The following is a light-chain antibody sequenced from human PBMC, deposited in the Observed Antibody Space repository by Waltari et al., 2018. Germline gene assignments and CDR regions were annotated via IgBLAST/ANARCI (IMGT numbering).Light chain of an antibody. CDR3: PGSVT. Sequence: DIVMTQSPDSLAVSLGERATINCKSSQSVLYSSNNKNYLAWYQQKPGQPPKLLIYWASTRESGVPDRFSGSGSGTDFTLTISSLQAEDVAVYYCPGSVTFGPGTKVDIK. CDR2: WAS. V-gene: IGKV4-1*01. J-gene: IGKJ3*01. CDR1: QSVLYSSNNKNY.